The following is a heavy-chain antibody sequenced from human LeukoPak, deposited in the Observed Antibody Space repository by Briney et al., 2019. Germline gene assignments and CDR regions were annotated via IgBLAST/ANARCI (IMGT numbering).Heavy chain of an antibody. CDR2: IYDSGST. Sequence: PSETLSLTCTVSGGSIRSSYYYWGWIRQPPGKGLEWIGSIYDSGSTYYNPSLKSRVTISVDTSKNQFSLKLSSVTAADTAVYYCARAPSMVRGVIRWFDPWGQGTLVTVSS. J-gene: IGHJ5*02. V-gene: IGHV4-39*07. CDR1: GGSIRSSYYY. D-gene: IGHD3-10*01. CDR3: ARAPSMVRGVIRWFDP.